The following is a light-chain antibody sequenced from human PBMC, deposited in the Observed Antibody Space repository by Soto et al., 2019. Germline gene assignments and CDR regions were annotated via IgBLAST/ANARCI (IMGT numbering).Light chain of an antibody. CDR2: WAS. Sequence: DIVMTQSPDSQAVSLGERATINCKSSQSVLYSSNNKNYLAWYQQKPGQPPKLLIYWASTRESGVPDRFSGSGSGTDFTLTISSLQAEDVAVYYCQQYYSAPHTFGRGTKLEIK. CDR3: QQYYSAPHT. V-gene: IGKV4-1*01. CDR1: QSVLYSSNNKNY. J-gene: IGKJ2*01.